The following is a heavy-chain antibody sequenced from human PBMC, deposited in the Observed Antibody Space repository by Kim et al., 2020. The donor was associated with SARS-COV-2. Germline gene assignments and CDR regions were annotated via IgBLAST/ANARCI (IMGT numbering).Heavy chain of an antibody. CDR1: GGTFSSYG. V-gene: IGHV1-69*04. D-gene: IGHD4-17*01. Sequence: SVKVSCKASGGTFSSYGISWVRQAPGQGLEWMGRIIPSLDVPNYAQEFQGRLTIIADTSTSTVYLDPGSLTSDDTAVYYCARDIYGDYNGFDYWGQGTL. J-gene: IGHJ4*02. CDR3: ARDIYGDYNGFDY. CDR2: IIPSLDVP.